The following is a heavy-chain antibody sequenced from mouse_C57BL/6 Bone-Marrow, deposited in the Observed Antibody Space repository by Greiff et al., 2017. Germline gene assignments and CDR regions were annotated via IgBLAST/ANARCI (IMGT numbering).Heavy chain of an antibody. CDR2: IVPTSGGT. J-gene: IGHJ3*01. CDR3: ARERWHGY. Sequence: VQLQQSGAELVQPGASVKLSCKASGYTFTSYWMHWVKQRPGRGLEWIGRIVPTSGGTTYNEKFKRKATLTVDKPTSTAYMQLSSLTSEDSAVYYCARERWHGYWGQGTLVTVAA. V-gene: IGHV1-72*01. CDR1: GYTFTSYW. D-gene: IGHD1-1*02.